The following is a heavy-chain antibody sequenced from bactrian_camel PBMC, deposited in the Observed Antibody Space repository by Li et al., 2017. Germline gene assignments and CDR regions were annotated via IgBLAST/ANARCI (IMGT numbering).Heavy chain of an antibody. D-gene: IGHD8*01. CDR3: ARGHNWHID. CDR2: IGRDGIT. Sequence: HVQLVESGGGSVQAGGSLRLSCAASGYTVSSTRMGWFRQAPGKEREGVACIGRDGITMYSDSVKGRFTISKDNAMNTLYLQLNSLKTEDTAMYYCARGHNWHIDWGQGTQVTVS. V-gene: IGHV3S68*01. CDR1: GYTVSSTR. J-gene: IGHJ4*01.